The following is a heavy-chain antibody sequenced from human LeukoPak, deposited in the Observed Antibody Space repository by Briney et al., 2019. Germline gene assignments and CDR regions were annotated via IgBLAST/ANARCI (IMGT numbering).Heavy chain of an antibody. CDR3: ARVSGDQALDAFDI. J-gene: IGHJ3*02. Sequence: GGSLSLSCAASGFTFSDYYMSWIRQAPGKGLEWVSYISSSGSTIYYADSVKGRFTISRDNAKNSLYLQMNSLRAEDTAVYYCARVSGDQALDAFDIWGQGTMVTVSS. CDR1: GFTFSDYY. CDR2: ISSSGSTI. V-gene: IGHV3-11*01. D-gene: IGHD7-27*01.